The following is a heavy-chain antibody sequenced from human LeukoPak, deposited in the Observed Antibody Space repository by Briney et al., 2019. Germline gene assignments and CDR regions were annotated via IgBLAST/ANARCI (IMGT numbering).Heavy chain of an antibody. CDR2: ISTTGSYI. CDR1: GSTFSSYS. D-gene: IGHD3-9*01. Sequence: GGSLRLSCAASGSTFSSYSMSWVRQAPGKGLEWVSSISTTGSYIYYADSVRGRFTISRDNAKNTLYLQMNTLRVEDTAVYYCTRDLMDYDVSTGLHHYYMDVWGQGTTVTVSS. CDR3: TRDLMDYDVSTGLHHYYMDV. V-gene: IGHV3-21*01. J-gene: IGHJ6*02.